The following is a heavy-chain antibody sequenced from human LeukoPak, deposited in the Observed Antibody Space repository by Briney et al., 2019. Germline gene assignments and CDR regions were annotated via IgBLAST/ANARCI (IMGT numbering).Heavy chain of an antibody. CDR2: ITPIFGTA. Sequence: GASVKVSCRASGYTFTSYYMHWVRQAPGQGLEWMGRITPIFGTANYAQKFQGRATIITDESTSTAYMELSSLRSEDTAMYFCAREDHTNGWYSFDSWGQGTLVTVSS. J-gene: IGHJ4*02. CDR3: AREDHTNGWYSFDS. V-gene: IGHV1-69*05. CDR1: GYTFTSYY. D-gene: IGHD6-19*01.